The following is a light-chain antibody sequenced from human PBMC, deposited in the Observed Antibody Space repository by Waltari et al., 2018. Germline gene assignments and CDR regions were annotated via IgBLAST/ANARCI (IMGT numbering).Light chain of an antibody. CDR2: RSN. Sequence: QSVLTQPPSASGTPGKRVTISCFGSSSNIGSNYVYWYQQLPGTAPKLLIYRSNQRPSGVPDRFSGSKSVPSASLAISGLRSEDEADYHCAAWDDSLSGVVFGGGTKLTVL. CDR3: AAWDDSLSGVV. V-gene: IGLV1-47*01. CDR1: SSNIGSNY. J-gene: IGLJ2*01.